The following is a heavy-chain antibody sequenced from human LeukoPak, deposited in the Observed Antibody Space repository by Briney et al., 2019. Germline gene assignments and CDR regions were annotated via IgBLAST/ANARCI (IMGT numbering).Heavy chain of an antibody. V-gene: IGHV3-30*18. D-gene: IGHD2-2*01. CDR1: GFTFSSYG. CDR2: ISYDGLNK. J-gene: IGHJ5*02. CDR3: AKGAVVVPAAANNWFDP. Sequence: GGSLRLSCAASGFTFSSYGMHWVRQAPGKGLAWVALISYDGLNKYYADSVKGRFTISRDNAKNSLYLQMNSLRAEDTALYYCAKGAVVVPAAANNWFDPWGQGTLVTVSS.